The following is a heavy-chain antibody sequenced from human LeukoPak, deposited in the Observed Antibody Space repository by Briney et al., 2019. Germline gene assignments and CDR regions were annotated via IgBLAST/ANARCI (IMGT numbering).Heavy chain of an antibody. Sequence: ASVKLSCTASGYTFTSNYMHWVRQAPGQGLEWMGWINPNSGDTNYAQKFQGWVTMTRDTSISTAYMELSRLRSDDTAVYYCAFGTVLVRGVRMSYNWFDAWSQGTLVTVSS. V-gene: IGHV1-2*04. CDR2: INPNSGDT. J-gene: IGHJ5*02. CDR1: GYTFTSNY. CDR3: AFGTVLVRGVRMSYNWFDA. D-gene: IGHD3-10*01.